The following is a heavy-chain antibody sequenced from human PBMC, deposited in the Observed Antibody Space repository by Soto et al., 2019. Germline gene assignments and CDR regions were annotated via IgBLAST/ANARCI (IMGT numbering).Heavy chain of an antibody. Sequence: GGSLRLSCAASGFTFSSYSMNWVRQAPGKGLEWVSSISSSSSYIYYADSVKGRFTISRANAKNSLYLQMNSLRSEDTAVYYCAREGFYDFFDYWGQGTLVTVSS. J-gene: IGHJ4*02. CDR2: ISSSSSYI. CDR1: GFTFSSYS. D-gene: IGHD3-3*01. V-gene: IGHV3-21*01. CDR3: AREGFYDFFDY.